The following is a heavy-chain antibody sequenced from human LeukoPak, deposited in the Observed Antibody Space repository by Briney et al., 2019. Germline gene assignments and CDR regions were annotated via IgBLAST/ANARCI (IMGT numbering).Heavy chain of an antibody. CDR3: ARLPCTDYSIDN. D-gene: IGHD5-12*01. Sequence: SETLSLTCTVSGGSMGSHIYWWGWFRQPPGKGLAWIGSISFFGTTSYNPSLRSRVTISVDTSKKEFSLNLRSVTAADTAIYYCARLPCTDYSIDNWGQGTLVTVSS. CDR2: ISFFGTT. CDR1: GGSMGSHIYW. V-gene: IGHV4-39*01. J-gene: IGHJ4*02.